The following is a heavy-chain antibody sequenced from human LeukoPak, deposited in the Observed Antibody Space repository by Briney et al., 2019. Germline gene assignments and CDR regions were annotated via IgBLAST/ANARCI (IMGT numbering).Heavy chain of an antibody. Sequence: PGGSLRFSCAASGFTVSSNYMSWVRQAPGKGLEWVSVIYSGGSTYYADSVKGRFTISRDNSKNTLYLQMNSLRAEDTAVYYCARENLGYCSGGSCRLNWFDPWGQGTLVTVSS. CDR2: IYSGGST. CDR3: ARENLGYCSGGSCRLNWFDP. J-gene: IGHJ5*02. V-gene: IGHV3-53*01. D-gene: IGHD2-15*01. CDR1: GFTVSSNY.